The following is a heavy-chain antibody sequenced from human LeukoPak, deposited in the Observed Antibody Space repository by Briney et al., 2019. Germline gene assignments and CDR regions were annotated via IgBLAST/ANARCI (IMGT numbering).Heavy chain of an antibody. D-gene: IGHD3-22*01. CDR1: GLTFNSYA. CDR2: LIGSGGRT. J-gene: IGHJ4*02. CDR3: TRPHVDGAYYFLQY. Sequence: PGGSLTLSCALSGLTFNSYAMRWVREAPGKGLEWVAGLIGSGGRTYYADSVKGRFTISRDNSRNTLYLQMNSLRAEDTAVYYCTRPHVDGAYYFLQYWGQGTLVTVPP. V-gene: IGHV3-23*01.